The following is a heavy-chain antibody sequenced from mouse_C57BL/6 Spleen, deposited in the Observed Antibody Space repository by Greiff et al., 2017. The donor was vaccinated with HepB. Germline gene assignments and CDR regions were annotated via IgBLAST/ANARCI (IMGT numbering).Heavy chain of an antibody. Sequence: QVQLQQPGAELVKPGASVKLSCKASGYTFTSYWMQWVKQRSGQGLEWIGEIDPSDSYTNYNQKFKGKATLTVDTSSSTAYMQLSSLTSEDSAVYYCARTSTGNYFDYWGQGTTLTVAS. CDR2: IDPSDSYT. J-gene: IGHJ2*01. CDR1: GYTFTSYW. CDR3: ARTSTGNYFDY. D-gene: IGHD4-1*02. V-gene: IGHV1-50*01.